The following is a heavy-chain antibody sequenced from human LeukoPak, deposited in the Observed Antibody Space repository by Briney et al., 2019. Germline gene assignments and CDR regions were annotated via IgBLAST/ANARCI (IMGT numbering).Heavy chain of an antibody. CDR3: ARMITLSNGRYSSKTLDY. D-gene: IGHD5-18*01. V-gene: IGHV2-70*11. Sequence: SGPTLVNPTQTLTLTCTFSGFSLSTSAMCVSWIRQPPGNALEWLARIDWDDDKYYSTSLKTRLTISKDTSKNQVVLTMTNMDPVDTATYYCARMITLSNGRYSSKTLDYWGQGTLVTVSS. J-gene: IGHJ4*02. CDR1: GFSLSTSAMC. CDR2: IDWDDDK.